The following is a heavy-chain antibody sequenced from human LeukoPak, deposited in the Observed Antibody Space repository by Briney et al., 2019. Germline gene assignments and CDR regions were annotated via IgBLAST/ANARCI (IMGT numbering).Heavy chain of an antibody. CDR1: GYTFTSYY. CDR2: INTSGGST. Sequence: ASVKVSCKASGYTFTSYYMHWVRQAPGQGLEWMGIINTSGGSTSYAQKFQGRVTMTRDTSTSTVYMELSSLRSEDTAVYYCARGVISYSSGWDYFDYWGQGTLVTVSS. V-gene: IGHV1-46*01. D-gene: IGHD6-19*01. CDR3: ARGVISYSSGWDYFDY. J-gene: IGHJ4*02.